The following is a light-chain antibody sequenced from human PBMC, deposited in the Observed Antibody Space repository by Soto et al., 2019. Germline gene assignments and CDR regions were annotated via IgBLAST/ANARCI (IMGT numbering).Light chain of an antibody. V-gene: IGLV2-14*01. J-gene: IGLJ1*01. CDR1: SSEVGGYDY. CDR3: SSYTSRSTHV. Sequence: SSLTQPASLSGAPGQSIALSCTGTSSEVGGYDYVSWYQQHPGKAPKLMISDVSNRPSGVSNRFSGSKSGNTASLTISGLQAEDEADYYSSSYTSRSTHVFGTGTKVTVL. CDR2: DVS.